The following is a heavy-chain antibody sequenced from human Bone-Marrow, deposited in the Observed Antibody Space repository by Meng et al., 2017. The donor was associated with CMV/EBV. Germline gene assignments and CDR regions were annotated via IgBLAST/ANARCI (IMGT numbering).Heavy chain of an antibody. V-gene: IGHV4-39*07. CDR3: ARGAVPKGMDV. D-gene: IGHD6-19*01. J-gene: IGHJ6*02. CDR2: IYYSGST. CDR1: GGSISSSSYY. Sequence: SETLSLTCTVSGGSISSSSYYWGWIRQPPGKGLEWIGSIYYSGSTYYNPSLKSRVTISVDTSKNQFSLKLSSVTAADTAVYYCARGAVPKGMDVWGQGTTVTVSS.